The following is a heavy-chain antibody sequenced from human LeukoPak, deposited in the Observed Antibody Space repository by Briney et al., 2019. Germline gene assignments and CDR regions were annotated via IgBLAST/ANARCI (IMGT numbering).Heavy chain of an antibody. CDR1: GVSISGHF. CDR2: IYYSGSA. CDR3: ARGSQGVYYYGMDV. D-gene: IGHD2-15*01. J-gene: IGHJ6*02. Sequence: SETLSLTCSVSGVSISGHFWNWIRQPPGKGLEWIGYIYYSGSARYNPSLRSRVAISVDTSKNQVSLKLNSVTAADTAVYYCARGSQGVYYYGMDVWGQGTTVAVSS. V-gene: IGHV4-59*11.